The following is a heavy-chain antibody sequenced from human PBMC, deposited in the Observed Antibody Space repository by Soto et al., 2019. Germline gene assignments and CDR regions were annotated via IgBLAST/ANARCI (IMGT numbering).Heavy chain of an antibody. J-gene: IGHJ4*02. Sequence: EVQLVASGGGLLQPGGSLRLSCAASGFTFSSYSMNWVRQAPGKGLEWVSYISSSGSTRYYADSVKGRFTISRDNAKNSLYLQMNSLIDEDTAVYYCAGDLRMVYAIDFDYWGQGTLVTVAS. D-gene: IGHD2-8*01. V-gene: IGHV3-48*02. CDR1: GFTFSSYS. CDR3: AGDLRMVYAIDFDY. CDR2: ISSSGSTR.